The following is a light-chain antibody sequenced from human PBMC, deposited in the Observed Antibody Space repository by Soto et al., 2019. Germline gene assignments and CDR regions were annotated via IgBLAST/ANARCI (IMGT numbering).Light chain of an antibody. CDR1: QTVTSFY. J-gene: IGKJ2*01. Sequence: DIVLTQSPGTLSLSTGERATLSCRASQTVTSFYLAWYQQQPGQAPRLLIYGASSRATGIPDRFSGSGSGTDFTLTISRLEPEDFAVYYSQQYGSSPFTFGQGTKLEIK. CDR3: QQYGSSPFT. V-gene: IGKV3-20*01. CDR2: GAS.